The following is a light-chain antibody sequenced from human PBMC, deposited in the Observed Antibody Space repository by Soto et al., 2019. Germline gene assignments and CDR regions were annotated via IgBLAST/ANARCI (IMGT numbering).Light chain of an antibody. Sequence: QSALTQPASASGSPGQAITISCTGTSSDVGFYNYVSWYQQNPGKAPKLMIYEVRNRPSGVSNRFSGSKSGNPAALTFSGRQAENATYYYCSSFRHTDTVVFGTGTKVT. V-gene: IGLV2-14*01. CDR3: SSFRHTDTVV. J-gene: IGLJ1*01. CDR1: SSDVGFYNY. CDR2: EVR.